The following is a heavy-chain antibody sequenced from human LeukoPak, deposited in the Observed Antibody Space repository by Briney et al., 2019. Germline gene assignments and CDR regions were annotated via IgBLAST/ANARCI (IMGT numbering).Heavy chain of an antibody. CDR3: ARPLKVVPAATEGAFDI. V-gene: IGHV1-8*03. D-gene: IGHD2-2*01. CDR2: MNPNSGNT. Sequence: GASVKVSCKASGYTFTSYDINWVRQATGQGLEWMGWMNPNSGNTGYAQKFQGRVTITRNTSISTAYMELSSLRSEDTAVYYCARPLKVVPAATEGAFDIWGQGTMVTVSS. CDR1: GYTFTSYD. J-gene: IGHJ3*02.